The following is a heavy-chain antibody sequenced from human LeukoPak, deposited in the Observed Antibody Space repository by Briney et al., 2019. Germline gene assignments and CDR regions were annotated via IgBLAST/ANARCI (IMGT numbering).Heavy chain of an antibody. V-gene: IGHV1-2*06. CDR2: MNPNSGGT. Sequence: PEASAKVSCEASGYTFTGYYMHWVRQAPGQGLEWMGRMNPNSGGTNYAQKFQGRVTMTRDTSISTAYMELSRLRSDDTAVYYCARVVSSYGSSPIDYWGQGTLVSVSS. CDR1: GYTFTGYY. CDR3: ARVVSSYGSSPIDY. J-gene: IGHJ4*02. D-gene: IGHD5-18*01.